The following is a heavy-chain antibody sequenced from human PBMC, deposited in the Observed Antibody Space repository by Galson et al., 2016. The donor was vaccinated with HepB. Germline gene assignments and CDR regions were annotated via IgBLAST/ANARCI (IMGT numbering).Heavy chain of an antibody. CDR2: MSSSGTSV. Sequence: SLRLSCAASGFTLSTYSMNWFRQAPGKGLEWVSYMSSSGTSVYYTDSVKGRFTISRDNSKNTVYLQMSSLRVDDTAVYYCAKVGWREYDGYWGQGTLVTVSS. D-gene: IGHD3-10*01. J-gene: IGHJ4*02. CDR3: AKVGWREYDGY. V-gene: IGHV3-48*01. CDR1: GFTLSTYS.